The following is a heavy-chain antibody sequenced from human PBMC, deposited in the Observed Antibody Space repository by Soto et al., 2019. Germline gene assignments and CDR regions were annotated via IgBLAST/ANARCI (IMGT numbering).Heavy chain of an antibody. D-gene: IGHD3-22*01. Sequence: QVQLVESGGGVVQPGRSLRLSCAASGFTFSSYGMHWVRQAPGKGLEWVAVIWYDGSNKYYADSVKGRFTISRDNSKNTLYLQMNSLRAEDTAVYHCARDGLGYYDSSGLVDYWGQGTLVTVSS. J-gene: IGHJ4*02. CDR2: IWYDGSNK. CDR1: GFTFSSYG. V-gene: IGHV3-33*01. CDR3: ARDGLGYYDSSGLVDY.